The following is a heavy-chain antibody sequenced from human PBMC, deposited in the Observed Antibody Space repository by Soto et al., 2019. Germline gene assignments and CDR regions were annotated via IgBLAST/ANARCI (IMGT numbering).Heavy chain of an antibody. J-gene: IGHJ6*02. Sequence: SETLSLTCAVSGCSISSEGFHWTWIRQSPGKGLEWIGYIHYTGSIMYNPSFKSRLTMAVDTTKNQFSLQLTSVTAADTAVYFCAREDDGGDRDYYGLDVWGQGTTVTVSS. D-gene: IGHD2-21*02. CDR1: GCSISSEGFH. CDR2: IHYTGSI. CDR3: AREDDGGDRDYYGLDV. V-gene: IGHV4-30-4*08.